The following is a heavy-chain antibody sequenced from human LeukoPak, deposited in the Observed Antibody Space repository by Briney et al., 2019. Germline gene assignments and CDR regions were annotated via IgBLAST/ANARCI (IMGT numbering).Heavy chain of an antibody. J-gene: IGHJ4*02. CDR1: GGSFSGYY. D-gene: IGHD6-13*01. V-gene: IGHV4-34*01. CDR3: ARLVGSSWYHEVLFGRDY. CDR2: INHSGST. Sequence: SETLSLTCAVYGGSFSGYYWSWIRQPPGKGLEWIGEINHSGSTNYNPSLKSRVTISVDTSKNQFSLKLTSVTAADTAMYYCARLVGSSWYHEVLFGRDYWGQGTLVTVSS.